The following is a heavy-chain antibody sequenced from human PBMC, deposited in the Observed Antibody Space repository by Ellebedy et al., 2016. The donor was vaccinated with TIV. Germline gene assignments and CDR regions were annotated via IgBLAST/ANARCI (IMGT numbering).Heavy chain of an antibody. CDR1: GFTFSNYA. J-gene: IGHJ4*02. CDR3: ARGVGCFGDSCYYADF. D-gene: IGHD2-21*01. CDR2: TSRGGATT. Sequence: GESLKISCAASGFTFSNYAMSWVRQAPGKGLEWVSGTSRGGATTYYADAVEGRFPISIDNAKNSLYLQMNSLRAEDTAVYYCARGVGCFGDSCYYADFWGQGTLVTVSS. V-gene: IGHV3-23*01.